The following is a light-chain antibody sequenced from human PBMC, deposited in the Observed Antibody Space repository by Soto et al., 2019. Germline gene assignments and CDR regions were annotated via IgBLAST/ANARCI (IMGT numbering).Light chain of an antibody. Sequence: QSALTQPPSASGSPGQSVTISCTGTSSDVGGYAYVSWYQQHPGRAPKLMIYEVTKRPSGVPDRFSGSKSGNTASLTVSGLQAEDEADYYCSSYAGSDHLFLVFGGGTKLTVL. V-gene: IGLV2-8*01. CDR2: EVT. CDR3: SSYAGSDHLFLV. CDR1: SSDVGGYAY. J-gene: IGLJ2*01.